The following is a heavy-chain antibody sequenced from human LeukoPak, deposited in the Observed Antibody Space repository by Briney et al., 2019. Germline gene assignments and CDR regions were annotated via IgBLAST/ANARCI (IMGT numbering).Heavy chain of an antibody. CDR3: AKSIAAAGTSPPRYYYYYMDV. D-gene: IGHD6-13*01. Sequence: GGSLRLSCAASGFTFSSYGMHWVRQAPGKGLEWVAFIRYDGSNKYYADSVKGRFTISRDNSKNTLYLQMNSLRAEDTAVYYCAKSIAAAGTSPPRYYYYYMDVWGKGTMVTVSS. CDR2: IRYDGSNK. V-gene: IGHV3-30*02. CDR1: GFTFSSYG. J-gene: IGHJ6*03.